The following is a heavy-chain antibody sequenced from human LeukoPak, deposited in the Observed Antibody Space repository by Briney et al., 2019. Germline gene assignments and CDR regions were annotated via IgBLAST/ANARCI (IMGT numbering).Heavy chain of an antibody. CDR2: ISSSGSTI. CDR3: ARGRGIVVVPAAQYNWFDP. J-gene: IGHJ5*02. Sequence: GGSLRLSCAASGFTVSSNYMSWIRQAPGKGLEWVSYISSSGSTIYYADSVKGRFTISRDNAKNSLYLQMNSLRAEDTAVYYCARGRGIVVVPAAQYNWFDPWGQGTLVTVSS. D-gene: IGHD2-2*01. CDR1: GFTVSSNY. V-gene: IGHV3-11*01.